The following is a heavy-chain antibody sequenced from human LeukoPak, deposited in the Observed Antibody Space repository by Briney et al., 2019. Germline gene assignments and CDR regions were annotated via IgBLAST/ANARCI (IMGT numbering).Heavy chain of an antibody. CDR3: TRRPRPFDY. Sequence: GGSLRLSCAASGFTFSNAWMTWVRQAPGKGLEWVGRITKKADGGTAVYAPPVNGRFTISRDDSKDMLYLQMNSLKTEDTAVYYCTRRPRPFDYWGQGTLVTVSS. CDR1: GFTFSNAW. CDR2: ITKKADGGTA. J-gene: IGHJ4*02. V-gene: IGHV3-15*01.